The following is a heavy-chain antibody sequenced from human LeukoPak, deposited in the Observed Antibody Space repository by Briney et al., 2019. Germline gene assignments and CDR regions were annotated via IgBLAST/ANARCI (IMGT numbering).Heavy chain of an antibody. CDR2: INHSGST. CDR3: ARARSYGMDV. V-gene: IGHV4-34*01. D-gene: IGHD3-3*01. CDR1: GGSFSGYY. Sequence: SETLSLTCAVYGGSFSGYYWSWIRQPPGKGLEWIGEINHSGSTNYNPSLKSRVTISVDTSKSQFSLKLSSVTAADTAVYYCARARSYGMDVCGQGTTVTVSS. J-gene: IGHJ6*02.